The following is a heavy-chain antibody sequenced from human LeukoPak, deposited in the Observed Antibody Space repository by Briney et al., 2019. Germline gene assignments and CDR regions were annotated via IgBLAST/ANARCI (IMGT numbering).Heavy chain of an antibody. J-gene: IGHJ4*02. CDR2: FYHSGST. V-gene: IGHV4-38-2*01. Sequence: PSETLSLTCAVSGYSISSGYYWGWIRQPPGKGLEWIGSFYHSGSTYYNPSLKSRVTISVDTSKNQFSLKLSSVTAADTAVYYCARVVNYFDSSSYYYYFEYWGQGTQVTVSS. CDR3: ARVVNYFDSSSYYYYFEY. D-gene: IGHD3-22*01. CDR1: GYSISSGYY.